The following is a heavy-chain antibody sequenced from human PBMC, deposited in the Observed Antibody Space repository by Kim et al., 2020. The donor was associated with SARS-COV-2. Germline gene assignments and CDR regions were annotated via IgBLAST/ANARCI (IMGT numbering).Heavy chain of an antibody. J-gene: IGHJ4*02. D-gene: IGHD3-22*01. V-gene: IGHV4-31*02. CDR3: ARELPAPRITMIGGYFDY. Sequence: KGRVTISVDTSNNQFSLKLSSVTAADTAVYYCARELPAPRITMIGGYFDYWGQGTLVTVSS.